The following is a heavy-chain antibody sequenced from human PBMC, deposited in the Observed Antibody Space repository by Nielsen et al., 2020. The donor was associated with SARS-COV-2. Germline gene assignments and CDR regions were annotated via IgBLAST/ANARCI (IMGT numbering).Heavy chain of an antibody. CDR1: GYTFTSYA. CDR3: ARAGRIVGATSKLGY. D-gene: IGHD1-26*01. CDR2: INTNTGNP. Sequence: ASVKVSCKAPGYTFTSYAMNWVRQAPGQGLEWMGWINTNTGNPTYAQGFTGRFVFSLDTSVSTAYLQISSLKAEDTAVYYCARAGRIVGATSKLGYWGQGTLVTVSS. J-gene: IGHJ4*02. V-gene: IGHV7-4-1*02.